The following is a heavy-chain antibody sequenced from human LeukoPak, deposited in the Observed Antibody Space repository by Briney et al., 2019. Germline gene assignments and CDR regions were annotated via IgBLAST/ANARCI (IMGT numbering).Heavy chain of an antibody. V-gene: IGHV4-34*01. CDR1: GGSISSGGYS. CDR3: ARGRISNLIKVYMDV. D-gene: IGHD2/OR15-2a*01. Sequence: SETLSLTCAVSGGSISSGGYSWSCIRQPPGKGLEWIGEINHSGSTNYNPSLKSRVTISVDTSKNQFSLKLSSVTAADTAVYYCARGRISNLIKVYMDVWGEGTTVTVSS. CDR2: INHSGST. J-gene: IGHJ6*03.